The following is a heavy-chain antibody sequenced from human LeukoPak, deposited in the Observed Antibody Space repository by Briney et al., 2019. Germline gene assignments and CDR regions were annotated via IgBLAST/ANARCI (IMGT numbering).Heavy chain of an antibody. CDR1: GYSFSYFW. J-gene: IGHJ4*02. Sequence: GAALKTSCKGPGYSFSYFWIVWVRPLPGQGLEWMGIIYPGDSDTRYSTSFQGQVTISADKSISTAYLQWSSLKASDTAMYYCARSWAMAQNLDSWGQGTLVTVSS. CDR3: ARSWAMAQNLDS. V-gene: IGHV5-51*01. CDR2: IYPGDSDT. D-gene: IGHD5-18*01.